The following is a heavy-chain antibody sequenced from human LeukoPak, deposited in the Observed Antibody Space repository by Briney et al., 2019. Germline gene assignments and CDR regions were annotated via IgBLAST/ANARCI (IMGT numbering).Heavy chain of an antibody. V-gene: IGHV3-23*01. CDR3: AKDSTTMVRGVTDY. Sequence: GGSLRLSCAASRFTFNSYAMSWVRQAPGKGLEWVSVIGGSNGITFYVGSVKGRFTISRDNSKDTLYLQMNSLRAEDTAVYYCAKDSTTMVRGVTDYWGQGTLVTVSS. CDR2: IGGSNGIT. J-gene: IGHJ4*02. D-gene: IGHD3-10*01. CDR1: RFTFNSYA.